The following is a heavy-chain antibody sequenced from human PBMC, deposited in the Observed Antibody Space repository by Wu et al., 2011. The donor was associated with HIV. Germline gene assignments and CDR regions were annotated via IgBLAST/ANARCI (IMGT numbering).Heavy chain of an antibody. CDR2: IIPIFGTA. D-gene: IGHD5-18*01. CDR3: ASRVAMVPNYYFDY. J-gene: IGHJ4*02. Sequence: QVQLVQSGAEVKKPGSSVKVSCKASGGTFSSYAISWVRQAPGQGLEWMGGIIPIFGTANYAQKFQGRVTITTDESTSTAYMELSSLRSEDTAVYYCASRVAMVPNYYFDYWGQGTLVTVSS. CDR1: GGTFSSYA. V-gene: IGHV1-69*05.